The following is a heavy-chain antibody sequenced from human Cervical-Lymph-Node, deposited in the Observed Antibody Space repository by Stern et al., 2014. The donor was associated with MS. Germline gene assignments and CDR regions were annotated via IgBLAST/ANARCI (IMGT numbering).Heavy chain of an antibody. V-gene: IGHV1-46*02. Sequence: QVQLVESGAAMRKPGASVKISCEASGYTFNSYYIHWVRQPLGQGLEWFALFNPSGSRTTYAQRFQGRVTVTGDTSTSTVYMELTGLKSEDTAVYYCARVLSLATSDSWGQGTLVVVSS. D-gene: IGHD1-1*01. CDR1: GYTFNSYY. CDR3: ARVLSLATSDS. CDR2: FNPSGSRT. J-gene: IGHJ4*02.